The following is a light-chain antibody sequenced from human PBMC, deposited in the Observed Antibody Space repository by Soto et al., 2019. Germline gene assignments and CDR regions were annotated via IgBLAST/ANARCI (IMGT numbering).Light chain of an antibody. Sequence: EIVLTQSPGTLSLSPGERATLSCRASQSVSSSYLAWYQQKPGQPPKLLIYWASTRESGVPDRFSGSGSGTDFTLTISSLQAEDVAVYYCQQYYSTPRTFGPGTQVDIK. V-gene: IGKV4-1*01. CDR3: QQYYSTPRT. CDR2: WAS. CDR1: QSVSSSY. J-gene: IGKJ1*01.